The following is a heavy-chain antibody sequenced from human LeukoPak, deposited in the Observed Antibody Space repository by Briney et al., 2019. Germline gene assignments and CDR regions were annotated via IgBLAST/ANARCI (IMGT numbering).Heavy chain of an antibody. CDR3: ARHGGRQINWFDP. V-gene: IGHV1-8*01. CDR2: MNPDSGNT. CDR1: GYTFTSYD. J-gene: IGHJ5*02. D-gene: IGHD3-16*01. Sequence: ASVTVSFKASGYTFTSYDINWVRQATGQGLEWMGWMNPDSGNTGYAQKFQGRVTITRNTSISTAYMELSSLRSEDTAVYYCARHGGRQINWFDPWGQGTLVTVSS.